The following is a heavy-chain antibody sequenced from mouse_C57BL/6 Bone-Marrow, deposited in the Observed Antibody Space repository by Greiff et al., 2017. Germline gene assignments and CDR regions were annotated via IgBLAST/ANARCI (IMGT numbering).Heavy chain of an antibody. CDR1: GFTFSSYG. J-gene: IGHJ4*01. V-gene: IGHV5-6*02. CDR2: ISSGGSCT. Sequence: EVKLEESGGDLVKPGGSLKLSCAASGFTFSSYGMSWVRQTPDKRLEWVATISSGGSCTYYPDSVKGRVTISRDNAKNTLYLQMSSLKSEDTAMXYCARRAQDGGFYAMDYGGQRTSATVSS. CDR3: ARRAQDGGFYAMDY.